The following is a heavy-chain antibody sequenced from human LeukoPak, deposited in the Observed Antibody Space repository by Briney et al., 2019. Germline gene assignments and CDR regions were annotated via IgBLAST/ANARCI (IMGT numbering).Heavy chain of an antibody. CDR2: ISSSSHYL. CDR1: GFTFSYYA. V-gene: IGHV3-21*01. CDR3: ARELNYYDSSGTFDY. Sequence: GSLRLSCAASGFTFSYYAMSWVRQAPGKGLEWVSSISSSSHYLYYADSVKGRFTISRDNAKNSLYLQMNSLRAEDTAVYYCARELNYYDSSGTFDYWGQGTLVTVSS. J-gene: IGHJ4*02. D-gene: IGHD3-22*01.